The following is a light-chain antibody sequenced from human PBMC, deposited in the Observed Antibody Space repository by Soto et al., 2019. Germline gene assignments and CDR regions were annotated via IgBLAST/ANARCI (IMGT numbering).Light chain of an antibody. CDR1: QSISSW. CDR2: DAS. V-gene: IGKV1-5*01. J-gene: IGKJ5*01. Sequence: EIQMIQSTSTLSASVGDRVTITCRASQSISSWLAWYQQKPGKAPKLLIYDASSLESGVPSRFSGSGSGTEFTLTISSLQPDDFATYYCQQLNSFPITFGQGTRLEI. CDR3: QQLNSFPIT.